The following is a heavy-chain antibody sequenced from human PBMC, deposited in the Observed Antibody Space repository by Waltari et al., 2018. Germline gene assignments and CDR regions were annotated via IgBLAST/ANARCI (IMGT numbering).Heavy chain of an antibody. V-gene: IGHV3-23*01. CDR1: GLPFKNYA. CDR3: AKGLGMRDWYFDI. Sequence: EVRVLESGGGLVQPGGSLRLSCAASGLPFKNYAMAWVRQAPGKGLECVAVITGGGTNTYYADSVKGRFTVSRDNSKNTLDLQMNNLRLEDTAVYFCAKGLGMRDWYFDIWGRGTLLTVSS. CDR2: ITGGGTNT. J-gene: IGHJ2*01. D-gene: IGHD7-27*01.